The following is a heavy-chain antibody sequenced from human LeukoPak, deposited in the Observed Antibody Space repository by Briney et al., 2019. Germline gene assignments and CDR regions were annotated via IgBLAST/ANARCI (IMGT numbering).Heavy chain of an antibody. J-gene: IGHJ6*03. D-gene: IGHD3-10*01. V-gene: IGHV4-61*02. CDR3: ARSVRGAMSGYYYYMDV. CDR1: GGSISSGSYY. Sequence: PSETLSLTCTVSGGSISSGSYYWSWIWQPAGKGLEWIGRIYTSGSTNYNPSLKSRVTISVDTSKNQFSLKLSSVTAADTAVYYCARSVRGAMSGYYYYMDVWGKGTTVTISS. CDR2: IYTSGST.